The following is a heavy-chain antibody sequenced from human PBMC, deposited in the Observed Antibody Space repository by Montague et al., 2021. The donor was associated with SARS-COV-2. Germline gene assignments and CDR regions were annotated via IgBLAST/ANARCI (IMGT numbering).Heavy chain of an antibody. V-gene: IGHV3-21*01. D-gene: IGHD4-11*01. CDR2: ISSSSSYI. J-gene: IGHJ3*02. Sequence: SLRLSCAASGFTFSSYSMNWVRQAPGKGLEWVSSISSSSSYIYYADSVKGRFTISRDNAKNSLYLQMNSLRAEDTAVYYCARDATTLAFDIWRQGTMVTVSS. CDR1: GFTFSSYS. CDR3: ARDATTLAFDI.